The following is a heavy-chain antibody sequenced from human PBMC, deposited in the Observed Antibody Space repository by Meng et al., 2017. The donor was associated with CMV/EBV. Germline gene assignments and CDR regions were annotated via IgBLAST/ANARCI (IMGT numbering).Heavy chain of an antibody. V-gene: IGHV4-59*01. CDR3: ARVIKRLRYYGMDV. CDR2: IYYSGST. Sequence: PETLSLTCTVSGGSISSYYWSWIRQPPGKGLEWIGYIYYSGSTNYNPSLKSRVTISVDTSKNQFSLKLSSVTAADTAVYYCARVIKRLRYYGMDVWGQGTTVTVSS. J-gene: IGHJ6*02. CDR1: GGSISSYY. D-gene: IGHD3-16*01.